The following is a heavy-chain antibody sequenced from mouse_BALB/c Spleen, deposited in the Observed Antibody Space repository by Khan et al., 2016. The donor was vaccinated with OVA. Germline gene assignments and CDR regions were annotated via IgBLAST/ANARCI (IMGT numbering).Heavy chain of an antibody. D-gene: IGHD2-14*01. CDR1: GYTFTSYV. CDR2: IYPYNDDT. Sequence: VRLQQSGPELVKPGASVKMSCKASGYTFTSYVMHWVRQKPGQGLEWIGYIYPYNDDTKYSEKFKGKATLTSDKSSSTAYMELSSLTSEDSAVFYCARNDRYDVYFDYWGQGTTLTVSS. V-gene: IGHV1S136*01. CDR3: ARNDRYDVYFDY. J-gene: IGHJ2*01.